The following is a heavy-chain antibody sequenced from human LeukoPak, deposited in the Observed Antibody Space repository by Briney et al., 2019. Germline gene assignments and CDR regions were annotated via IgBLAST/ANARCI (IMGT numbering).Heavy chain of an antibody. J-gene: IGHJ4*02. CDR3: ASYTYYYDSSGYPA. D-gene: IGHD3-22*01. CDR1: GGSISSSSYY. CDR2: IYYSGST. Sequence: SETLSLTCTVSGGSISSSSYYWGWIRQPPGKGLEWIGSIYYSGSTYYNPSLTSRVTISVDTSKNQFSLKLSSVTAADPAVYYCASYTYYYDSSGYPAWGQGTLVTVSS. V-gene: IGHV4-39*07.